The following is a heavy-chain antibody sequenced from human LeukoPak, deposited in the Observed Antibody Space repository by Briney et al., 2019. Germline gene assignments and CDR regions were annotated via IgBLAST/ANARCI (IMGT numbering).Heavy chain of an antibody. J-gene: IGHJ5*02. D-gene: IGHD6-13*01. CDR1: GYTFTDYY. CDR3: ATGGIAAAGTGNWFDP. CDR2: VDPEDGET. Sequence: ASVKVSCKVSGYTFTDYYMHWVQQAPGKGLEWMGLVDPEDGETIYAEKFQGRVTITADTSTDTAYMELSSLRSEDTAVSYCATGGIAAAGTGNWFDPWGQGTLVTVSS. V-gene: IGHV1-69-2*01.